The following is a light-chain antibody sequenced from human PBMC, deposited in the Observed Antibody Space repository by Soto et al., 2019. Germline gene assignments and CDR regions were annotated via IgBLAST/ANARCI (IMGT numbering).Light chain of an antibody. Sequence: QSALTQPVSVSGSPGQSITISCGGTSSDVGAYIYVSWYQQFPGKAPKLILYEVNNRPSGVPNRFSGSKSGTTASLTISGLQPEDEADYYCSAYSDIDTKVFGTGTKVTVL. V-gene: IGLV2-14*03. CDR1: SSDVGAYIY. J-gene: IGLJ1*01. CDR2: EVN. CDR3: SAYSDIDTKV.